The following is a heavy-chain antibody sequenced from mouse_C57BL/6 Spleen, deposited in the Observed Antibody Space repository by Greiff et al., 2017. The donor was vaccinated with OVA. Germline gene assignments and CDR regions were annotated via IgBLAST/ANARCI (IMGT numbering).Heavy chain of an antibody. CDR1: GFTFTDYY. V-gene: IGHV7-3*01. CDR3: ARYESNFDY. D-gene: IGHD5-1*01. CDR2: IRNKANGYTT. Sequence: EVQLVESGGGLVQPGGSLSLSCAASGFTFTDYYLSWVRQPPGKALEWLGFIRNKANGYTTEYSASVKGRFTISRDNSQSILYPQNNGLRAEDSATYYCARYESNFDYWGQGTPPTVSP. J-gene: IGHJ2*01.